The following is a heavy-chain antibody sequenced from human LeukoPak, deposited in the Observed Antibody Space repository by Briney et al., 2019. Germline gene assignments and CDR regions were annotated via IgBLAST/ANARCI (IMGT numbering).Heavy chain of an antibody. CDR3: ARKDIVVVPAAPGAFDI. CDR1: GGSISSGGYY. CDR2: IYYSGST. J-gene: IGHJ3*02. D-gene: IGHD2-2*01. V-gene: IGHV4-31*03. Sequence: SETLSLTCTVSGGSISSGGYYWSWIRQHPGKGLEWIGYIYYSGSTYYNPSLKSRVTISVDTSKNQFSLKLSSVTAADTAVYYCARKDIVVVPAAPGAFDIWGQGTMVTVSS.